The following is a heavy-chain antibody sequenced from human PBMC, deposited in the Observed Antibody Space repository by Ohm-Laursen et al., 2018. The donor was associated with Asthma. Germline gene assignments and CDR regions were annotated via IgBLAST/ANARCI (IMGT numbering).Heavy chain of an antibody. D-gene: IGHD1-26*01. V-gene: IGHV3-9*01. J-gene: IGHJ1*01. Sequence: SLRLSCTASGFTFDDYAMHWVRQAPGKGLEWVSGISWNSGSIGYADSVKGRFTTSRDNAKNLVFLQMNDVRAEDTALYYCARIGPEWELPGREYSVHHWGQGTLVTVSS. CDR2: ISWNSGSI. CDR1: GFTFDDYA. CDR3: ARIGPEWELPGREYSVHH.